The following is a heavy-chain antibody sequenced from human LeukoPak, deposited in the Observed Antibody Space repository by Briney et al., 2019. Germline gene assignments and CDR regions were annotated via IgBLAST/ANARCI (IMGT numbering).Heavy chain of an antibody. J-gene: IGHJ4*02. CDR2: ISYDGSNK. CDR1: GFTFSSYA. D-gene: IGHD6-19*01. Sequence: PGGSLRLSCAASGFTFSSYAMSWVRQAPGKGLEWVAVISYDGSNKYYADSVKGRFSISRDNSKNTLYLQMDSLRAEDTAVYYCARDRLDITVAGTVDYWGQGTLVTVSS. V-gene: IGHV3-30*04. CDR3: ARDRLDITVAGTVDY.